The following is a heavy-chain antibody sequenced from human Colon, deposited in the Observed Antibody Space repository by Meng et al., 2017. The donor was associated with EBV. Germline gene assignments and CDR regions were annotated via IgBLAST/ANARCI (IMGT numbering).Heavy chain of an antibody. CDR2: IYHNGQT. V-gene: IGHV4-4*02. CDR1: GTSISTSNW. Sequence: QGAGAGLVKPSGTMSLTCAFSGTSISTSNWLSWIRQSPGEGLEWIGAIYHNGQTNYNPSLKSRVSMSVDESKNEFSLNLKSVTAADTAVYYCARNYYFDYWGQGTLVTVSS. J-gene: IGHJ4*02. CDR3: ARNYYFDY.